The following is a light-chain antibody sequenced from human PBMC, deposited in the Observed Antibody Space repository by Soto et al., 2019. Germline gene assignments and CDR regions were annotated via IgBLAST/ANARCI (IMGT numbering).Light chain of an antibody. J-gene: IGKJ1*01. CDR2: GAF. CDR3: QQYGSSPRT. Sequence: EIVLTHSPGTLSLSPGERATLSCRASQSVSSSYLAWYQQKHGQXHRLLIYGAFSRATGIPDRFSGSGSGTDLTITISRLEPEDFEVYYCQQYGSSPRTFGQGTKVDIK. CDR1: QSVSSSY. V-gene: IGKV3-20*01.